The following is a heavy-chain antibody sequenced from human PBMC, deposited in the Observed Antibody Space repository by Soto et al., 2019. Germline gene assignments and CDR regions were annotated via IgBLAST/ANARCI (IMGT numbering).Heavy chain of an antibody. CDR2: INPNSGDT. CDR1: VFSVDTTYC. J-gene: IGHJ4*01. V-gene: IGHV1-2*02. D-gene: IGHD2-15*01. Sequence: ASVKVSCKASVFSVDTTYCIHWVRRAPGQGLEWMGSINPNSGDTNYAQNFQGRVTMTRDTSVSTAYMEVSSLTSDDTAVYYCGSPRSGPSPDVGHWGHGTVVTVSS. CDR3: GSPRSGPSPDVGH.